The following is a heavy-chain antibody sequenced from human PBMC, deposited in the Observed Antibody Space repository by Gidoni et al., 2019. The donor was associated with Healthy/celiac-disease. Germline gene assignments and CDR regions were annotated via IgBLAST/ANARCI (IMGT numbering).Heavy chain of an antibody. CDR1: GFTFSSYA. Sequence: EVQLLESGGGLVQPGGSLRLSCAASGFTFSSYAMSWVRQAPGKGLEWVSAISGSGGSTYYADSVKGRFTISRDNSKNTLYLQMNSLRAEDTAVYYCAKERVITIFGVDPDAFDIWGQGTMVTVSS. J-gene: IGHJ3*02. CDR2: ISGSGGST. CDR3: AKERVITIFGVDPDAFDI. D-gene: IGHD3-3*01. V-gene: IGHV3-23*01.